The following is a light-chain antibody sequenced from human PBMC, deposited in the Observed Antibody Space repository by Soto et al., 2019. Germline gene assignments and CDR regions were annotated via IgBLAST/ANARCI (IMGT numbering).Light chain of an antibody. V-gene: IGKV4-1*01. CDR2: WAS. Sequence: DIVLTQSPDSLAVSLGERATINCKSSQSVLYTSSNKNSLAWYQQKPGQPPKLLIYWASTRESGVPDRFSGGGSGTDFTLTISSLQAEDVAVYYCQQHYSAPARTFGGGTKVDIK. J-gene: IGKJ4*01. CDR3: QQHYSAPART. CDR1: QSVLYTSSNKNS.